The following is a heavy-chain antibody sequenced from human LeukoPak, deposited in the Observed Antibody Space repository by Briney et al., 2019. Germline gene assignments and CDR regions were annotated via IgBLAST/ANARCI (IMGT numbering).Heavy chain of an antibody. J-gene: IGHJ4*02. CDR1: GFTFSDYG. V-gene: IGHV3-30*02. D-gene: IGHD2-8*01. CDR3: ARDRNGGRYYFDY. Sequence: GGSLRLSCAASGFTFSDYGMVWVRQAPGKGLEWVAFIRYDGSIKYYTDSVKDRFTISRDNAKNSLYLQMNSLRAEDTAVYYCARDRNGGRYYFDYWGQGTLVTVSS. CDR2: IRYDGSIK.